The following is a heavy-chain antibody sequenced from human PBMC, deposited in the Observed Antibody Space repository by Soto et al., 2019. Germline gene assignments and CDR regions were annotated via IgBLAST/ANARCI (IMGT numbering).Heavy chain of an antibody. Sequence: QVQLVESGGGVVQPGRSLRLSCAASGFTFSSYAMHWVRQAPGKGLEWVAVISYDGSNKYYADSVKGRFTISRDNSRNALYLQTNSLRADDTAVYYCAATLDVWGQGTTGTVCS. CDR3: AATLDV. V-gene: IGHV3-30-3*01. CDR2: ISYDGSNK. CDR1: GFTFSSYA. J-gene: IGHJ6*02.